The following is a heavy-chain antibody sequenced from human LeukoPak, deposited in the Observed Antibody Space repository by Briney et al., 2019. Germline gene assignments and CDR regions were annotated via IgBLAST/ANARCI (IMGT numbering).Heavy chain of an antibody. V-gene: IGHV4-39*01. CDR3: ASTSRLRYYYDSSGYYYIDWYFDL. D-gene: IGHD3-22*01. Sequence: PSETLSLTCTVSGGSISSSSDYWGWIRQPPGKGLEWIGSIYYSGSTYYNPSLKSRVTISVDTSKNQFSLKLSSVTAADTAVYYCASTSRLRYYYDSSGYYYIDWYFDLWGRGTLVTVSS. CDR2: IYYSGST. J-gene: IGHJ2*01. CDR1: GGSISSSSDY.